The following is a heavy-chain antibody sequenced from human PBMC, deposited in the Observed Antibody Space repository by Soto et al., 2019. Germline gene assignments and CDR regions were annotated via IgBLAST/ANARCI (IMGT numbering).Heavy chain of an antibody. D-gene: IGHD3-22*01. CDR3: NKDSYFTLKLVRFAY. CDR1: SVPVTTSL. V-gene: IGHV3-15*07. J-gene: IGHJ4*01. Sequence: PGGSLELGRAASSVPVTTSLINGVLPAQGKGLEWVGRIKSKTDGGTPDFAAPVRGRFAISRDDSKSMVYLQMNSLKTEDTAVYYCNKDSYFTLKLVRFAYWVLGSLVPGSS. CDR2: IKSKTDGGTP.